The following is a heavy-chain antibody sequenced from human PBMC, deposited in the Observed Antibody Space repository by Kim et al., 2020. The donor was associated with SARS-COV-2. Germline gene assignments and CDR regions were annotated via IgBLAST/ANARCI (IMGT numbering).Heavy chain of an antibody. CDR1: GGTFSSYA. CDR2: IIPIFGTA. Sequence: SVKVSCKASGGTFSSYAISWVRQAPGQGLEWMGGIIPIFGTANYAQKFQGRVTITADESTSTAYMELSSLRSEDTAVYYCARGGNRSSSWYRWLDWFDPWGQGTLVTVSS. V-gene: IGHV1-69*13. CDR3: ARGGNRSSSWYRWLDWFDP. J-gene: IGHJ5*02. D-gene: IGHD6-13*01.